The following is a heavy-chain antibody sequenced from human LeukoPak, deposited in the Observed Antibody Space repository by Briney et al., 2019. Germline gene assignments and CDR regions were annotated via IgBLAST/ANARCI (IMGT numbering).Heavy chain of an antibody. J-gene: IGHJ4*02. V-gene: IGHV1-18*04. CDR3: ARDPHVGYSSGWSDY. CDR2: ISAYNGNT. D-gene: IGHD6-19*01. CDR1: GYTFTDYY. Sequence: EATVKISCKVSGYTFTDYYMHWVQQAPGKGLEWMGWISAYNGNTNYAQKLQGRVTMTTDTSTSTAYMELRSLRSDDTAVYYCARDPHVGYSSGWSDYWGQGTLVTVSS.